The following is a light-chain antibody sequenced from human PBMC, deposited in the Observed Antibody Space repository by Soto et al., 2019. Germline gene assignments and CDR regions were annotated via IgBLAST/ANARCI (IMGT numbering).Light chain of an antibody. V-gene: IGKV1-39*01. CDR3: QQSYSTPPT. J-gene: IGKJ1*01. CDR2: AAS. CDR1: QSISSY. Sequence: DIQMTQSPSSLSASVGDRVTITCRSSQSISSYLNWYQQKPGKAPKLLIYAASSLQSGVPSRFSGSGSGTDFTHTISRLQPEDFATYYCQQSYSTPPTFGQGTKVDIK.